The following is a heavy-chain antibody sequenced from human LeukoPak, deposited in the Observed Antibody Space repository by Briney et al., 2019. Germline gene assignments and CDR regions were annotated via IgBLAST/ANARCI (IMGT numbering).Heavy chain of an antibody. Sequence: HPWGSLRLSCAASGFTFSSYAMSWVRQAPGKGREWVSAISGSGGSTYYADSVKGRFTISRDNSKNTLYLQMNSLRAEDAAVYYCAKNPIVVVPAALSRWGQGTLVTVSS. D-gene: IGHD2-2*01. J-gene: IGHJ4*02. CDR3: AKNPIVVVPAALSR. CDR1: GFTFSSYA. V-gene: IGHV3-23*01. CDR2: ISGSGGST.